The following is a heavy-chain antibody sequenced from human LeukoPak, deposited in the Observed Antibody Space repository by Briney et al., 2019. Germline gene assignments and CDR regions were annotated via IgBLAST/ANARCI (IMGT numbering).Heavy chain of an antibody. CDR1: GGSFRNYW. Sequence: SETLSLTCAVYGGSFRNYWWTWIRQPPGKGLEWIGEIHDSGRTNYNPSLKSRVTISVDTSKNQFSLKLSSVIAADTAVYFCVRGGYWTLDSWGQGILVTVSS. V-gene: IGHV4-34*01. D-gene: IGHD3-22*01. CDR3: VRGGYWTLDS. CDR2: IHDSGRT. J-gene: IGHJ5*01.